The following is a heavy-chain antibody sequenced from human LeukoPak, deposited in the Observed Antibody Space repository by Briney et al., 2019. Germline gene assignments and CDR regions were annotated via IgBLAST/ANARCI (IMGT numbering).Heavy chain of an antibody. CDR3: ARGGDIVVVVAAPPRPDYYYYGMDV. V-gene: IGHV1-18*01. CDR2: ISAYNGNT. D-gene: IGHD2-15*01. J-gene: IGHJ6*02. CDR1: GYTFTSYG. Sequence: ASVKVSCKASGYTFTSYGISWVRQALGQGLEWMGWISAYNGNTNYAQKLQGRVTMTTDTSTSTAYMELRSLRSDDTAVYYCARGGDIVVVVAAPPRPDYYYYGMDVWGQGTTVTVSS.